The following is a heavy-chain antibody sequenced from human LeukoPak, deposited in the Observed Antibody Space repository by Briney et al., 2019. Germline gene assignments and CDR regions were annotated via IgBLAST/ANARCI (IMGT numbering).Heavy chain of an antibody. D-gene: IGHD3-10*02. CDR3: AFFVREPQN. Sequence: PGGSLRLSCAASTVIFRKYWMGWARQAPGKGLEWVANIAHDGSVKWYVDSVKGRFIISRDNARDSLYPQMNGLRVEDTAIYYCAFFVREPQNWGQGTLVTVSP. V-gene: IGHV3-7*01. J-gene: IGHJ1*01. CDR1: TVIFRKYW. CDR2: IAHDGSVK.